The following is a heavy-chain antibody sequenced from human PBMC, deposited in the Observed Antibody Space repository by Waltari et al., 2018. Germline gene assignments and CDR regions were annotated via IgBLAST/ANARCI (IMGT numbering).Heavy chain of an antibody. J-gene: IGHJ4*02. CDR3: ARVPPGYYDSSGYYPYFDY. CDR2: ICPGAFST. V-gene: IGHV5-51*01. CDR1: GYSFTSYW. Sequence: EVQLVQSGAEVKKPGESLKISCKGSGYSFTSYWIGWVRQMPGKGLEWMGIICPGAFSTRYSPSFQGQVTISADKSISTAYLQWGSLKASDTAMYYCARVPPGYYDSSGYYPYFDYWGQGTLVTVSS. D-gene: IGHD3-22*01.